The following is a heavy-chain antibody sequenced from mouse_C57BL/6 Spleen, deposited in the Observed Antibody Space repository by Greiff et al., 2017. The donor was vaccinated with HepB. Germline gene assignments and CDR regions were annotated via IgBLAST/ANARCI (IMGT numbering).Heavy chain of an antibody. D-gene: IGHD1-1*01. CDR3: ARDGSSPYYFDY. Sequence: QVQLQQPGAELVRPGTSVKLSCKASGYTFTSYWMHWVKQRPGQGLEWIGVIDPSDSYTNYNQKFKGKATLTVDTSSSTAYMQLSSLTSEDSAVYYCARDGSSPYYFDYWGQGTTLTVSS. J-gene: IGHJ2*01. V-gene: IGHV1-59*01. CDR1: GYTFTSYW. CDR2: IDPSDSYT.